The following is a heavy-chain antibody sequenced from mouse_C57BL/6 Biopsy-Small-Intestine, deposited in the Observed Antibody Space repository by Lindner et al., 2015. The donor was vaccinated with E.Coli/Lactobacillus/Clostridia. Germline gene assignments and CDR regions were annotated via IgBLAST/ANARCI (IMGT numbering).Heavy chain of an antibody. CDR2: INSGSSTI. J-gene: IGHJ3*01. V-gene: IGHV5-17*01. D-gene: IGHD1-1*01. Sequence: VQPQESGGGLVKPGGSLKLSCAASGFTFSDYGMHWVRQAPEKGLEWVAYINSGSSTIYCADTVKGRFTISRDNAKDTLFLQMTSLRSEDTAMYYCARDYYGSSSYWGQGTLVTVSA. CDR1: GFTFSDYG. CDR3: ARDYYGSSSY.